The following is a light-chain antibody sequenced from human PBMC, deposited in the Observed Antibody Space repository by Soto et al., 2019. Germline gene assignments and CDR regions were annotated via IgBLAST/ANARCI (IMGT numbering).Light chain of an antibody. CDR2: EVT. Sequence: QSVLTQPPSASGSPGRSVTISCTGTSSDVGGYNYVSWYQHRPGKAPKLMIYEVTKRPSGVPDRFSASKSGNTASLTVSGLQAEDEADYYCSSFAGSNILFGGGTKLTVL. CDR1: SSDVGGYNY. V-gene: IGLV2-8*01. CDR3: SSFAGSNIL. J-gene: IGLJ2*01.